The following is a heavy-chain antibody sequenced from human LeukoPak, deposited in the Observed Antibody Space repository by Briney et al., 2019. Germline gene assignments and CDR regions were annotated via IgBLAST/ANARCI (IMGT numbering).Heavy chain of an antibody. Sequence: GGSLRLSCAASGFPFSSYSMNWVRQAPGKGLEWVSYISSSGSTIYYADSVKGRFTISRDNAKNSLYLQMNSLRAEDTAVYYCARGSSSWPYYYYYYYMDVWGKGTTVTVSS. CDR3: ARGSSSWPYYYYYYYMDV. V-gene: IGHV3-48*04. D-gene: IGHD6-13*01. CDR1: GFPFSSYS. J-gene: IGHJ6*03. CDR2: ISSSGSTI.